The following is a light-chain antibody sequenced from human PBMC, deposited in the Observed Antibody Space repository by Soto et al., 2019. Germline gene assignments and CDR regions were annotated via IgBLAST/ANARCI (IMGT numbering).Light chain of an antibody. CDR3: QQYGTSPIT. V-gene: IGKV3-20*01. Sequence: EIVLTQSPGTLSLSPGERVTLSCRASQSVSSNYLAWYQQKPGQAPRHLIYGASSRATGIPDTFRGSGSGTDFTLTISRLEPEDFAVYYCQQYGTSPITFGPGTKVYIK. J-gene: IGKJ3*01. CDR2: GAS. CDR1: QSVSSNY.